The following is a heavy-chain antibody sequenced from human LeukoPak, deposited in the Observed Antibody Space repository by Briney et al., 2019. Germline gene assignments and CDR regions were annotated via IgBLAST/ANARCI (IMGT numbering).Heavy chain of an antibody. V-gene: IGHV3-23*01. CDR2: ISSSSDRT. D-gene: IGHD4-17*01. Sequence: GGSLRLSCAVSGFTFNIYTMNWVRQAPGKGLEWVSSISSSSDRTYYADSVKGRFTISGDNSKNTLYLQMDSLRADDTAVYYCAKIGALTSVNFDYWGQGTLVTVSS. CDR3: AKIGALTSVNFDY. J-gene: IGHJ4*02. CDR1: GFTFNIYT.